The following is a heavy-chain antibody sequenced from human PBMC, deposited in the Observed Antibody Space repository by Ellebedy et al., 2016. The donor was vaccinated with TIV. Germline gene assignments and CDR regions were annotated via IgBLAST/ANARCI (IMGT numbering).Heavy chain of an antibody. D-gene: IGHD3-10*01. CDR3: ARVQDAVRGDDWLDP. Sequence: AASVKVSCKASGYTFTSYGISWVRQAPGQGLEWMGWISAYNGITIYAKSLQGRLTMTTDTSTSTAYMELRSLRSDDTAVYYCARVQDAVRGDDWLDPWGQGSLVTVSS. CDR1: GYTFTSYG. CDR2: ISAYNGIT. V-gene: IGHV1-18*04. J-gene: IGHJ5*02.